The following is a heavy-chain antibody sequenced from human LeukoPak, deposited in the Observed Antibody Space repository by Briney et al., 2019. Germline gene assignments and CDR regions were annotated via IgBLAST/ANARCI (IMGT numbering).Heavy chain of an antibody. CDR3: ARSIAATGNNFDY. V-gene: IGHV6-1*01. J-gene: IGHJ4*02. CDR1: GDSVSSNNPA. D-gene: IGHD6-13*01. Sequence: SQTLSLTCAISGDSVSSNNPAWNWIRQSPSRGLEWLGRTYYRSKWYNDYAVSVKSLITINPDTSKNQFSLQLNSVTPEDTAVYYCARSIAATGNNFDYWGQGTLVTVSS. CDR2: TYYRSKWYN.